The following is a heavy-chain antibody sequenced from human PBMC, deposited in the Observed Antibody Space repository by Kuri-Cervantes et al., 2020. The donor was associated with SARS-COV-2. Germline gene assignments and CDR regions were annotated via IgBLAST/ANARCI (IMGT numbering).Heavy chain of an antibody. CDR1: GYTFTGYY. D-gene: IGHD3-10*01. Sequence: ASVKVSCKASGYTFTGYYMHWVRQAPGQGLEWMGWINPNSGGTNYAQKSQGWVTMTRDTSISTAYMGLSRLRSDDTAVYYCARASVRGIIITYHSYGMDVWGQGTTVTVSS. CDR2: INPNSGGT. CDR3: ARASVRGIIITYHSYGMDV. J-gene: IGHJ6*02. V-gene: IGHV1-2*04.